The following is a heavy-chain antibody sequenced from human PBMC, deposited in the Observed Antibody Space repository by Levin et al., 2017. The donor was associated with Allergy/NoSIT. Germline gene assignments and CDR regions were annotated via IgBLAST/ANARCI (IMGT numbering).Heavy chain of an antibody. CDR2: ISGSGGST. CDR3: AQDHGAHGIADAFDI. D-gene: IGHD3-16*01. Sequence: GESLKISCAASGFTFSSYAMSWVRQAPGKGLEWVSAISGSGGSTYYADSVKGRFTISRDNSKNTLYLQMNSLRAEDTAVYYCAQDHGAHGIADAFDIWGQGTMVTVSS. CDR1: GFTFSSYA. J-gene: IGHJ3*02. V-gene: IGHV3-23*01.